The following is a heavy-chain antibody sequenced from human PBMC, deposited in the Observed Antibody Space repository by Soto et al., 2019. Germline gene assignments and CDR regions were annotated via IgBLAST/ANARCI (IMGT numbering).Heavy chain of an antibody. CDR1: RFVFDDYW. CDR2: IKQDGTEK. J-gene: IGHJ6*02. D-gene: IGHD5-12*01. V-gene: IGHV3-7*01. CDR3: ARDTYSGYDLRYYGMDV. Sequence: PGGSLRLSCAASRFVFDDYWMNWVRQAPGKGLEWVANIKQDGTEKYYVDSVKGRFIISRDNAKNSLYLQMNSLRAEDTAMYYCARDTYSGYDLRYYGMDVWGQGTTVTVSS.